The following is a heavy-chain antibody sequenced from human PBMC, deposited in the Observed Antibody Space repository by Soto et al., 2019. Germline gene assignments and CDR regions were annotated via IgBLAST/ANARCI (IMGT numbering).Heavy chain of an antibody. CDR3: ASGAAFYYDTSRY. J-gene: IGHJ4*02. CDR2: MSPGGNSQ. V-gene: IGHV3-30*03. CDR1: GVTFKDYG. D-gene: IGHD3-22*01. Sequence: GGSLRLSCGAPGVTFKDYGMHWIRQAPGEGLEWVAVMSPGGNSQYYADSVKGRFTISRDTSKSTLYLQMTSLRPEDTAVYYCASGAAFYYDTSRYWGQGTLVTVSS.